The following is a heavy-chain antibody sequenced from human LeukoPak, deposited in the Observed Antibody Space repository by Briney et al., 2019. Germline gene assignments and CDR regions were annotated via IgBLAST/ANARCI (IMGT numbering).Heavy chain of an antibody. CDR1: GYTFTSYY. Sequence: GASVKVSCKASGYTFTSYYMHWVRQAAGQGLEWMGLINPSGGDTSYAQKFQGRLTMTRDTSTNTVYMELTSLRSEDTAVYYCAREVMDNLRFDYWGQGTLVTVSS. CDR2: INPSGGDT. CDR3: AREVMDNLRFDY. V-gene: IGHV1-46*01. J-gene: IGHJ4*02. D-gene: IGHD1-14*01.